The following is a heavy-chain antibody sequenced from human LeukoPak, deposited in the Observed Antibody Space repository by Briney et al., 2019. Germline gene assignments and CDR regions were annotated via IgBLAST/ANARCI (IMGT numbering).Heavy chain of an antibody. D-gene: IGHD6-19*01. J-gene: IGHJ4*02. V-gene: IGHV3-30*04. CDR2: ISYDGSNK. CDR3: ARAIAVAGYFDY. Sequence: GGSLRLSCAASGFTFDDYAMHWVRQAPGKGLEWVAVISYDGSNKYYADSVKGRFTISRDNSKNTLYLQMNSLRAEDTAVYYCARAIAVAGYFDYWGQGTLVTVSS. CDR1: GFTFDDYA.